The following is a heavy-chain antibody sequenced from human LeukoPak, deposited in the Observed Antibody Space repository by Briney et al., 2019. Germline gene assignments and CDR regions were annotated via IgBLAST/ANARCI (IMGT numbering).Heavy chain of an antibody. J-gene: IGHJ4*02. CDR3: TRGIAVAGD. V-gene: IGHV3-53*01. CDR1: GFTFSSYG. D-gene: IGHD6-19*01. Sequence: PGGTLRLSCAASGFTFSSYGMSWVRQAPGKGLEWVSVIYSGGSTYYADSVKGRFTISRDNSKNTLYLQMNSLKTEDTAVYYCTRGIAVAGDWGQGTLVTVSS. CDR2: IYSGGST.